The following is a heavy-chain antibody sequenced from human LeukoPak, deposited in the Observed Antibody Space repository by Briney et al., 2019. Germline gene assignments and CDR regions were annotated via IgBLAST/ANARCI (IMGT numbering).Heavy chain of an antibody. CDR3: ARHIVLMVYANWRGHGMDV. V-gene: IGHV4-31*03. Sequence: PSQTLSLTCTVSGGSISSGGYWSWTRQHPEKGLEWIGYIHYTGNTYYNPSLKSRVSISVDMSQNQFSLNLNSVTAADTAVYYCARHIVLMVYANWRGHGMDVWGQGTTVTVSS. CDR2: IHYTGNT. D-gene: IGHD2-8*01. J-gene: IGHJ6*02. CDR1: GGSISSGGY.